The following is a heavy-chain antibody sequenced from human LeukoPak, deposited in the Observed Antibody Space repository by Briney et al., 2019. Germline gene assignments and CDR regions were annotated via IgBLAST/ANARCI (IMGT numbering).Heavy chain of an antibody. J-gene: IGHJ2*01. CDR1: GYTLTELS. CDR3: ATENWNYARSDWYFDL. V-gene: IGHV1-24*01. Sequence: ASVKVSCKVSGYTLTELSMHWVRQAPGKGLEWMGDFDPEDGETIYAQKFQGRVTMTEDTSTDTAYMELSSLRSEDTAVYYCATENWNYARSDWYFDLWGRGTLVTVSS. CDR2: FDPEDGET. D-gene: IGHD1-7*01.